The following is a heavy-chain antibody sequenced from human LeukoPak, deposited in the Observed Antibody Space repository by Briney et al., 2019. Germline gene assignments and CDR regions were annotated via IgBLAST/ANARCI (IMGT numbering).Heavy chain of an antibody. J-gene: IGHJ6*04. V-gene: IGHV3-21*01. CDR1: GFTFNTYT. CDR3: AELGITMIGGV. CDR2: ITASSTAI. D-gene: IGHD3-10*02. Sequence: GGSLRLSCAASGFTFNTYTMNWVRQAAGQGLEWFSSITASSTAIYSADSVKGRFTISRDNAKNSLYLQMNSLRAEDTAVYYCAELGITMIGGVWGKGTTVTISS.